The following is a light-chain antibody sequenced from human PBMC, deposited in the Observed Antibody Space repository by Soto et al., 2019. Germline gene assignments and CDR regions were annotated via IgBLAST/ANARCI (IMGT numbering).Light chain of an antibody. V-gene: IGKV3-11*02. CDR1: QTVSSF. J-gene: IGKJ4*01. Sequence: IVLTQSPATLSLSPGERDTLSCRASQTVSSFLAWYQQKPGQAPRLLINDASNRVTGIPARLSGSESARDFTLTLSSKEPDDFAVDYCQQRSNWHPLTFGGGTKVEIK. CDR2: DAS. CDR3: QQRSNWHPLT.